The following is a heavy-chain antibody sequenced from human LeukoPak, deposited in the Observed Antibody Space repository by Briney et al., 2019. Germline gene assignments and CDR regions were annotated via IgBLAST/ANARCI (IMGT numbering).Heavy chain of an antibody. J-gene: IGHJ3*02. CDR3: AGISGVYGFGTFDI. D-gene: IGHD5/OR15-5a*01. Sequence: SQALSLTCAISGDSVSGASAAWNWHRQAPSRGLEWLGRTYYRSKLYNDYAESVKTRITINPDTSKNQFSLQLNSVTPEDTAVYYCAGISGVYGFGTFDIWGQGTMVTVSP. V-gene: IGHV6-1*01. CDR1: GDSVSGASAA. CDR2: TYYRSKLYN.